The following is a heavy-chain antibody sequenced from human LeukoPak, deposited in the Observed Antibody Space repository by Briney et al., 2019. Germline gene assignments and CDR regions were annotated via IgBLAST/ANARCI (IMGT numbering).Heavy chain of an antibody. CDR2: IKQDGSEK. V-gene: IGHV3-7*03. J-gene: IGHJ4*02. CDR1: GFTFSNYW. CDR3: ARWGHLVRQPAGDY. D-gene: IGHD6-13*01. Sequence: QSGGSLRLSCAASGFTFSNYWMSWVRQAPGKGLEWVANIKQDGSEKYYVDSVKGRFTISRDNAKNSLYLQINSLKAEDTAVYYCARWGHLVRQPAGDYWGQGTLVAVSS.